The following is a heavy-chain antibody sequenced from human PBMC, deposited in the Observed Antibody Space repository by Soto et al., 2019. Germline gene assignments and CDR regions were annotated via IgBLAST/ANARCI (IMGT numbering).Heavy chain of an antibody. V-gene: IGHV1-8*01. D-gene: IGHD3-16*01. CDR1: RYTFISYD. CDR2: MNPSSANT. J-gene: IGHJ6*02. Sequence: GASVKVSCKASRYTFISYDINWLRQAPGQGLEWMGWMNPSSANTGYAQKFQGRISMTRNTSMNTAYMELNSLTSEDTAVYYCTRGQEVWWNAGPLGLHGLDVWGQGTTVTVSS. CDR3: TRGQEVWWNAGPLGLHGLDV.